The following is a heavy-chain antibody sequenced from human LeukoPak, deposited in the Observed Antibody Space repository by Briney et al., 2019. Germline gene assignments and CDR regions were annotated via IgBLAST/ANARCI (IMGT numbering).Heavy chain of an antibody. Sequence: GASVKVSCKASGYTFTSYYMHWVRQAPGQGLEWMGIINPSGGSTSYAQKFQGRVTMTRNTSISTAYMELSSLRSEDTAVYYCATYYYGSGSYSSWGQGTLVTVSS. CDR2: INPSGGST. CDR3: ATYYYGSGSYSS. J-gene: IGHJ5*02. D-gene: IGHD3-10*01. V-gene: IGHV1-46*01. CDR1: GYTFTSYY.